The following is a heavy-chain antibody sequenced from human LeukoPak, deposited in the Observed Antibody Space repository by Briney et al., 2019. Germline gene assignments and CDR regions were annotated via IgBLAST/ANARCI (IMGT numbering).Heavy chain of an antibody. CDR2: IYYSGST. V-gene: IGHV4-59*01. CDR1: GGSISSYY. Sequence: SETLSLTCTVSGGSISSYYWSWIRQPPGKGLEWIGYIYYSGSTNYNPSLKSRVTISVDTSKNQFSLKLSSVTAADTAVYYCARDAPGGSGSYQDYWGQGTLVTVSS. CDR3: ARDAPGGSGSYQDY. J-gene: IGHJ4*02. D-gene: IGHD1-26*01.